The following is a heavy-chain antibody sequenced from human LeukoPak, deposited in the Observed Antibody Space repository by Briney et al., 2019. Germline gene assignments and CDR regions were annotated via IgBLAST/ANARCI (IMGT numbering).Heavy chain of an antibody. CDR2: IKTDGSEK. V-gene: IGHV3-7*01. CDR3: LRDTGCRTTNCYSYFDY. CDR1: GFSFSSSW. J-gene: IGHJ4*02. D-gene: IGHD2-2*01. Sequence: GGSLRLSCAASGFSFSSSWMSWVRQAPGKGLEWVANIKTDGSEKYYVDSVRGRFTLSRDNAKNSLYLQMNSLRAEDTAVYYCLRDTGCRTTNCYSYFDYWGQGTLVTVSS.